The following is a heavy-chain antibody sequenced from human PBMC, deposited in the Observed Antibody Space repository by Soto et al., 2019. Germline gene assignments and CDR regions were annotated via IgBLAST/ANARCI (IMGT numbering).Heavy chain of an antibody. CDR3: ARDKGYGDNSFDF. CDR1: GYIFSNYY. D-gene: IGHD4-17*01. CDR2: INPNTGGT. J-gene: IGHJ4*02. V-gene: IGHV1-46*01. Sequence: QVSLVQSGAEVKKPGASVNVSCKAFGYIFSNYYIHWVRQAPGQGLEWMGIINPNTGGTSYPQKFQGRVTLTRDTYTSKDYMEMSSLASADTAVYYCARDKGYGDNSFDFWGQGTLVTVSS.